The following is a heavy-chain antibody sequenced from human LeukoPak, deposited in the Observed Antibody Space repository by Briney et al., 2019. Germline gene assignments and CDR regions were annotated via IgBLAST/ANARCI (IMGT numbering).Heavy chain of an antibody. CDR2: ISSSSSYT. CDR1: GFTFSDYY. CDR3: ARDTIHHDILTGYYYY. V-gene: IGHV3-11*05. D-gene: IGHD3-9*01. Sequence: PGGSLRLSCAASGFTFSDYYMSWIRQAPGKGLEWVSYISSSSSYTNYADSVKGRFTISRDNAKNSLYLQMNSRRAEDTAVYYCARDTIHHDILTGYYYYWGQGTLVTVSS. J-gene: IGHJ4*02.